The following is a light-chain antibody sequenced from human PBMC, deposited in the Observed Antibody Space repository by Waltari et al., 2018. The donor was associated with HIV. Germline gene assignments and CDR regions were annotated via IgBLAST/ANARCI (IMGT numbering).Light chain of an antibody. CDR3: QSADSSGTYVV. Sequence: SYELTQPPSVSVSPGQTARIPCSGDAFPKKYAYWYQQKPGQAPVLWIYKDSERPSGIPERFSGSSSGTTVTLTISGVQAEDEADYYCQSADSSGTYVVFGGGTKLTVL. CDR2: KDS. CDR1: AFPKKY. J-gene: IGLJ2*01. V-gene: IGLV3-25*03.